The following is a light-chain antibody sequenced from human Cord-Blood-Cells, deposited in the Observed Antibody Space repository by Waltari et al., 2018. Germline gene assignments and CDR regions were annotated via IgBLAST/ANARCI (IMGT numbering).Light chain of an antibody. V-gene: IGLV3-19*01. CDR2: GKN. J-gene: IGLJ2*01. CDR1: SLRSYY. Sequence: SSELTQDPAVSVALGQTVRITCQGDSLRSYYASWYQQKPGQAPVLFIYGKNNRPSGIPDRFSGSSSGNTASVTITGAQAEDEADYYCISRDSSGNHLVFGGGTKLTVL. CDR3: ISRDSSGNHLV.